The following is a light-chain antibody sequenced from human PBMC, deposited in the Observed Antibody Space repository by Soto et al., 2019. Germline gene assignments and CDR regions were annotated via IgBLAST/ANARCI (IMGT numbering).Light chain of an antibody. J-gene: IGKJ4*01. V-gene: IGKV3-15*01. CDR3: QQYNNWPLT. CDR1: QSVSSSY. Sequence: EIVLTQSPGTLSLYPGERATLSCRASQSVSSSYLAWYQQKPGQAPRLLIYDASTMATGFPARFSGSGSGTEFTLTISSLQSEDFAVYYCQQYNNWPLTFGGGTNV. CDR2: DAS.